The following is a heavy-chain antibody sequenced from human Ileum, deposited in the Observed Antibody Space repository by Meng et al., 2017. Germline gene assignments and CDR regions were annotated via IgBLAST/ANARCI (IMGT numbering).Heavy chain of an antibody. CDR1: GFTFSTSW. Sequence: GESLKISCAASGFTFSTSWMDWVRQAPGKGLEWVANIKPDGSEIYYGGSVKGRFTISRDNAKNSLHLQMDSLRDEDTAVYFCASFTAGWGQGTLVTVSS. V-gene: IGHV3-7*01. J-gene: IGHJ4*02. CDR3: ASFTAG. CDR2: IKPDGSEI.